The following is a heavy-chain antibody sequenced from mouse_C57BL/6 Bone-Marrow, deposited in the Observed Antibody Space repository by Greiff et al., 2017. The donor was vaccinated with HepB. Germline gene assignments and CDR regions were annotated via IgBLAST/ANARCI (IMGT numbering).Heavy chain of an antibody. CDR2: IDPSDSYT. Sequence: QVQLQQPGAELVMPGASVKLSCKASGYTFTSYWMHWVKQRPGQGLEWIGEIDPSDSYTNYNQKFKGKSTLTVDKSSSTAYMQRSSLTSEDSAVYYCARSGTVVAFDYWGQGTTLTVSS. V-gene: IGHV1-69*01. CDR1: GYTFTSYW. D-gene: IGHD1-1*01. CDR3: ARSGTVVAFDY. J-gene: IGHJ2*01.